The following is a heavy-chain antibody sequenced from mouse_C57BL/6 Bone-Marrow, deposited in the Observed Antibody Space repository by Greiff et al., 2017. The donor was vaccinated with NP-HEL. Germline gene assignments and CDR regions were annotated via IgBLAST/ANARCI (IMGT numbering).Heavy chain of an antibody. CDR3: ARRFTY. V-gene: IGHV5-6*01. J-gene: IGHJ2*01. CDR2: ISSGGSYT. Sequence: EVQLQESGGDLVKPGGSLKLSCAASGFTFSSYGMSWVRQTPDKRLEWVATISSGGSYTYYPDSVKGRFTISRDNAKNTLYLQMSSLKSEDTAMYYCARRFTYWGQGTTLTVSS. CDR1: GFTFSSYG.